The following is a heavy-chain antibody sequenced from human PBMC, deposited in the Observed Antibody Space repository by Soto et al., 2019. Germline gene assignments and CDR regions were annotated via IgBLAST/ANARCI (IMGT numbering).Heavy chain of an antibody. CDR2: INVGNGNT. V-gene: IGHV1-3*05. CDR1: GYTFISYS. D-gene: IGHD6-19*01. Sequence: QVQLVQSGAEEKKPGASVKVSCKVSGYTFISYSMHWVRQAPGQRLEWMGWINVGNGNTKYSQKIQGRVTITIDTSASTGYMELSSLRSEDTAVYYCARGRWASGSRWFDPWGQGTLVTVSS. CDR3: ARGRWASGSRWFDP. J-gene: IGHJ5*02.